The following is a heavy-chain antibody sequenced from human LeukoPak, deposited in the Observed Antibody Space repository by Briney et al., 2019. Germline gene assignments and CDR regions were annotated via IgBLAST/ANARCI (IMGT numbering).Heavy chain of an antibody. Sequence: GASVKVSCKASGYTFTRYGISWLRQAPGQGLEWMGWITAYNDKTDYAQRLQGRVTMTTDTSTNTAYIELRSLRSDDTAMYYCARGPFLSIDYWGQGTLVTVSS. CDR2: ITAYNDKT. CDR3: ARGPFLSIDY. D-gene: IGHD2/OR15-2a*01. CDR1: GYTFTRYG. V-gene: IGHV1-18*04. J-gene: IGHJ4*02.